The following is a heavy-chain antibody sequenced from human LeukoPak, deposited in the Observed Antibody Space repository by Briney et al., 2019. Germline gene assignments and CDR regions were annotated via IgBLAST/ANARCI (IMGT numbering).Heavy chain of an antibody. CDR3: ARVELAGYNADY. CDR2: MNPNSGNT. J-gene: IGHJ4*02. D-gene: IGHD5-24*01. V-gene: IGHV1-8*01. Sequence: ASVKVSCKASGYTFTSYDINWVRQATGQGLEWMGWMNPNSGNTGYAQKFQGRVTMTRNTSISTAYKELSSLRSEDTAVYYCARVELAGYNADYWGQGTLVTVSS. CDR1: GYTFTSYD.